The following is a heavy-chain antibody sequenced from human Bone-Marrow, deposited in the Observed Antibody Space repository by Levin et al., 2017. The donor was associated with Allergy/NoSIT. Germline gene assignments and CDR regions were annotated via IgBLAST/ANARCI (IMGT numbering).Heavy chain of an antibody. CDR3: ATTLCITALGTSCWFDS. J-gene: IGHJ5*01. V-gene: IGHV4-59*01. D-gene: IGHD6-13*01. CDR2: IYYSGT. Sequence: SETLSLTCTVSGVSMSSYYWSWIRQPPGKGLEWIGYIYYSGTKYNPSLESRVTMSLDTSKKQFSLKLNSVTTADTALYHCATTLCITALGTSCWFDSWGQGTLVTVSS. CDR1: GVSMSSYY.